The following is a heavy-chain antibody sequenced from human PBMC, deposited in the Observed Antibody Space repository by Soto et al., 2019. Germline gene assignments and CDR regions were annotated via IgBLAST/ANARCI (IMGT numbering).Heavy chain of an antibody. CDR3: ARDRAAGGY. V-gene: IGHV3-48*03. J-gene: IGHJ4*02. CDR2: ISSSGTTV. Sequence: EVQLVESGGGLVQPGASLRLSCAASGFSFSNYEMNWVRQAPGKGLEWVAYISSSGTTVHYAGSVGGRFTVSRDNARNSLYLQMNPRRVEDTALYYCARDRAAGGYWGQGTLVTVSS. CDR1: GFSFSNYE. D-gene: IGHD6-13*01.